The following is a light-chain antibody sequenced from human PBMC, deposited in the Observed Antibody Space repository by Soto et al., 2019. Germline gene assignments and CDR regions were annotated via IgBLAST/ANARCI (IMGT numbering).Light chain of an antibody. CDR1: TSHIGGNT. V-gene: IGLV1-44*01. J-gene: IGLJ1*01. CDR3: AAWDDSLNGSYV. CDR2: GNN. Sequence: QSVLTQPPSASGTPGQRVTISCSGSTSHIGGNTVDWYQQLPGTAPKLLIYGNNQRPSGVPDRFSGSKSGTSASLAISGLQSDDEADYYCAAWDDSLNGSYVFGTRTKVTVL.